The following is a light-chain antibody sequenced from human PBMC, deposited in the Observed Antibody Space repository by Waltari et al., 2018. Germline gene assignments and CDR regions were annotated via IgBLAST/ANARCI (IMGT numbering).Light chain of an antibody. V-gene: IGKV3-11*01. CDR3: QQRSNCPYS. CDR2: DAS. CDR1: LSVTRF. J-gene: IGKJ2*03. Sequence: EIVLTQSPATLSLSPGERATLSCRASLSVTRFLAWYQQKPGQAPRLLIYDASNGAAGVPARFSASWSGTDFTLTLSSLEPEDFAVYYCQQRSNCPYSFGQGTKLEIK.